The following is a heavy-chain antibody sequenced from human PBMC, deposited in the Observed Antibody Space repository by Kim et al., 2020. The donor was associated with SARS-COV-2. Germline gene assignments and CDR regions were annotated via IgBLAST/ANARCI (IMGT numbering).Heavy chain of an antibody. CDR1: GGSFSGYY. D-gene: IGHD3-22*01. CDR2: INHSGST. CDR3: ARSWLKHNWFDP. V-gene: IGHV4-34*01. Sequence: SETLSLTCAVYGGSFSGYYWNWIRQPPGKGLEWIGEINHSGSTNYNPSLKSRVTISVDTSKNQFSLKLSSVTAADTAVYYCARSWLKHNWFDPWGQGTLV. J-gene: IGHJ5*02.